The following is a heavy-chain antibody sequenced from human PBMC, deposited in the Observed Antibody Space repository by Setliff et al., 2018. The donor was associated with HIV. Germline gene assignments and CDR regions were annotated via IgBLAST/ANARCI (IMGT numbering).Heavy chain of an antibody. Sequence: GASVKVSCKPSGYTFTAYGLSWVRQAPGQGLEWMGWISAYNGNTNYAQKLQGRVTMTTDTSTSTAYMELRSLRSDDTAVYYRARGYPAAGTLYYYGMDVWGQGTTVTVSS. V-gene: IGHV1-18*01. CDR1: GYTFTAYG. D-gene: IGHD6-13*01. CDR2: ISAYNGNT. CDR3: ARGYPAAGTLYYYGMDV. J-gene: IGHJ6*02.